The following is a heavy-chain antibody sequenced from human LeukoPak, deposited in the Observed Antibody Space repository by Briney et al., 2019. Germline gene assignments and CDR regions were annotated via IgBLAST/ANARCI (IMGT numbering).Heavy chain of an antibody. D-gene: IGHD2-8*01. CDR1: GGSISSYY. V-gene: IGHV4-59*08. J-gene: IGHJ6*03. CDR2: IYYSGST. CDR3: ARLSNVGDYYYYYYMDV. Sequence: PSETLSLTCTVSGGSISSYYWSWIRQPPGKGLEWIGYIYYSGSTNYNPSLKSRVTISVDTSKNQFSLKLSSVTAADTAVYYCARLSNVGDYYYYYYMDVWGKGTTVTVSS.